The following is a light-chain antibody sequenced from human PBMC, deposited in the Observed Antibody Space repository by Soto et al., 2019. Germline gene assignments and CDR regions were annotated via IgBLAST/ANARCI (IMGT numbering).Light chain of an antibody. CDR2: AAS. Sequence: DTQMTQSPSSLSASVGDRVTITCRASQSINTYLNWYQQKPGEAPNLLIYAASSLQSGVPPRFSGSGSETHVTLTINSLQPEDCATYYCQQTASTPYTFGQGT. CDR3: QQTASTPYT. J-gene: IGKJ2*01. CDR1: QSINTY. V-gene: IGKV1-39*01.